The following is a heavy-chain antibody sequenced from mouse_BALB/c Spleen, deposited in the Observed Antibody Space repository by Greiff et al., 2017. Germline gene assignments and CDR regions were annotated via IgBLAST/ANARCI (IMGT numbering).Heavy chain of an antibody. Sequence: EVQLMESGGGLVQPGGSRKLSCAASGFTFSSFGMHWVRQAPEKGLEWVAYISSGSSTIYYADTVKGRFTISRDNPKNTLFLQMTSLRSEDTAMYYCARSDSSGPWFAYWGQGTLVTVSA. CDR3: ARSDSSGPWFAY. CDR1: GFTFSSFG. V-gene: IGHV5-17*02. J-gene: IGHJ3*01. CDR2: ISSGSSTI. D-gene: IGHD3-2*01.